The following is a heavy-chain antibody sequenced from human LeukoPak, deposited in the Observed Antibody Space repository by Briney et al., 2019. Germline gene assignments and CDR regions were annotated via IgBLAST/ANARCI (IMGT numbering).Heavy chain of an antibody. V-gene: IGHV4-34*01. CDR3: ARGERGIRGVPNKALHFDY. CDR1: GGSFSGYY. J-gene: IGHJ4*02. CDR2: INQSGSA. Sequence: SETLSLTCAVYGGSFSGYYWTWIRQPPEKGLEWIGEINQSGSANYNPSLKSRVTISKDMSKKQFSLKLTSVTAADTAVYYCARGERGIRGVPNKALHFDYWGQGTLVTVSS. D-gene: IGHD3-10*01.